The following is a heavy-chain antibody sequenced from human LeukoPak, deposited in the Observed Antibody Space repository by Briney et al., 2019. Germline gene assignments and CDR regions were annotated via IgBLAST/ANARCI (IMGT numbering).Heavy chain of an antibody. CDR2: ISGSGGGT. D-gene: IGHD2-15*01. J-gene: IGHJ4*02. CDR3: AKGSAGYCSGGSCYPLDY. V-gene: IGHV3-23*01. Sequence: ETLSLTCTVSGGSISSGGYYWSWIRQHPGKGLEWVSAISGSGGGTYYADSVKGLFTISRDNSKNTLYLQMNGLRAEDTAVYYCAKGSAGYCSGGSCYPLDYWGQGTLVTVSS. CDR1: GGSISSGGYY.